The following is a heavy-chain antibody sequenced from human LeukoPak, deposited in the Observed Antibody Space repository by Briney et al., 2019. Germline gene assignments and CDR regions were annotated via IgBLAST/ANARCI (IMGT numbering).Heavy chain of an antibody. CDR1: GFTFSSYW. J-gene: IGHJ4*02. D-gene: IGHD3-16*01. CDR2: IKHNGNEK. V-gene: IGHV3-7*01. Sequence: GGSLRLSCAASGFTFSSYWMTWVRQAPGKGLEWVADIKHNGNEKNYVDSVEGRFSISRDNATKSLSLQMNSLRAEDTAVYYCARELRTFDSWGQGTLVTVPS. CDR3: ARELRTFDS.